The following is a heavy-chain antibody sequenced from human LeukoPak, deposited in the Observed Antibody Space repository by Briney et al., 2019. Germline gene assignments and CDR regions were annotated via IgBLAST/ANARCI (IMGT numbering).Heavy chain of an antibody. Sequence: PSETLSLTCTVSGYSISSGYYWGWIRQPPGKGLEWIGSIYHSGSTYYNPSLKSRVTISEDTSKNQFSLKLSSVTAADTAVYYCARGSNSGSYSGAFDIWGQGTMVTVSS. CDR2: IYHSGST. V-gene: IGHV4-38-2*02. D-gene: IGHD1-26*01. CDR1: GYSISSGYY. J-gene: IGHJ3*02. CDR3: ARGSNSGSYSGAFDI.